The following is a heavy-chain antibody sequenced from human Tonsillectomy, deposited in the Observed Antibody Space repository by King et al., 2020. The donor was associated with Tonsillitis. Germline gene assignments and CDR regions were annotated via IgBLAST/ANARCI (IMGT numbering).Heavy chain of an antibody. CDR3: ASAWGAFYI. Sequence: GQLVQSGGGLVQPGGSLRLSCAASGFTFSSYWMSWVRQAPGKGLEWVANIKQDGSEKYYVDSVKGRFTIYRDNAKNSMYLQMNSLRAEDTAVYYCASAWGAFYIGRRGIMVTVSS. J-gene: IGHJ3*02. CDR1: GFTFSSYW. CDR2: IKQDGSEK. D-gene: IGHD3-16*01. V-gene: IGHV3-7*03.